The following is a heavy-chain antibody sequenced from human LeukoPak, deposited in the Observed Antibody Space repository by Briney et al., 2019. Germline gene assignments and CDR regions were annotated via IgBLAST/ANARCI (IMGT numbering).Heavy chain of an antibody. CDR2: ISWNSGSI. CDR3: AKDSSIAVAGTSYYFDY. Sequence: PGRSLRLSCAASGFTFDDYAMHWVRQAPGKGLEWVSGISWNSGSIGYADSVEGRFTISRDNAKNSLYLQMNSLRAEDTALYYCAKDSSIAVAGTSYYFDYWGQGTLVTVSS. V-gene: IGHV3-9*01. J-gene: IGHJ4*02. D-gene: IGHD6-19*01. CDR1: GFTFDDYA.